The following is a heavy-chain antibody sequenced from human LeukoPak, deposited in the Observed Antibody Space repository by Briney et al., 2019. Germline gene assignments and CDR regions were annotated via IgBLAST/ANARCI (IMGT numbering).Heavy chain of an antibody. CDR2: IIPIFGTA. CDR3: ARARSIAARRTHNWFDP. D-gene: IGHD6-6*01. V-gene: IGHV1-69*05. J-gene: IGHJ5*02. CDR1: GGTFSSYA. Sequence: SVKVSCKASGGTFSSYAISWVRQAPGQGLEWMGGIIPIFGTANYAQKFQGRVTITTDESTSTAYMELSSLRSEDTAVYYCARARSIAARRTHNWFDPWGQGTLVTVSS.